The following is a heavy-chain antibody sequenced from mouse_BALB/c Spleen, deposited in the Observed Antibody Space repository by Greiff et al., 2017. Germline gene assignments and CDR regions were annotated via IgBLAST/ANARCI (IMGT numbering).Heavy chain of an antibody. CDR1: GYTFTSYW. D-gene: IGHD1-3*01. J-gene: IGHJ2*01. V-gene: IGHV1S81*02. CDR2: INPSNGRT. Sequence: QVQLQQPGAELVKPGASVKLSCKASGYTFTSYWMHWVKQRPGQGLEWIGEINPSNGRTNYNEKFKSKATLTVDKSSSTAYMQLSSLTSEDSAVYYCARGDNYLDYWGQGTTLTVSS. CDR3: ARGDNYLDY.